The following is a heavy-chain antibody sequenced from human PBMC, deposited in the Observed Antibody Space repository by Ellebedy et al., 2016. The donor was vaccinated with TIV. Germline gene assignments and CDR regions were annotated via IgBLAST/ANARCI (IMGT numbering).Heavy chain of an antibody. CDR3: AREEPEGSGTKDYGMDV. CDR1: GYTFTSYY. V-gene: IGHV1-46*04. Sequence: AASVKVSCKASGYTFTSYYMHWVRQAPGQGLEWMGIINPSGGSTSYAQKLQGRVTMTRDTSTSTVYMELSSLRSEDTAVYYGAREEPEGSGTKDYGMDVWGQGTTVTVSS. D-gene: IGHD3-10*01. J-gene: IGHJ6*02. CDR2: INPSGGST.